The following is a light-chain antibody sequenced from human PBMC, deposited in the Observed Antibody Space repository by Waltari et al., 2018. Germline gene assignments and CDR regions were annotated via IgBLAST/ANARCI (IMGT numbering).Light chain of an antibody. V-gene: IGKV3-11*01. CDR1: QSVGRF. Sequence: EIVLKQSPATLSLSPGEGATRSCRASQSVGRFLAWYQQKPGQAPRLLIYDASNRATGIPARFSASGSGTDFTLTLSSLEPEDFAVYYCQQRSSWPYSFGQGTKLEIK. CDR3: QQRSSWPYS. CDR2: DAS. J-gene: IGKJ2*03.